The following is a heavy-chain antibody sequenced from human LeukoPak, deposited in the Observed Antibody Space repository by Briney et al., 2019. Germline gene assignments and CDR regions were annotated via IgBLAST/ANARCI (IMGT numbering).Heavy chain of an antibody. J-gene: IGHJ5*02. V-gene: IGHV3-74*01. CDR2: INSDGSST. D-gene: IGHD3-10*01. CDR1: GFTFSSYW. Sequence: GGSLRLSCAASGFTFSSYWMHWVRQAPGKGLVWVSRINSDGSSTSYADSVKGRFTISRDNARDTLYLQMNSLRVEDTAMYYCAFDFGGYSDTWGQGTLVTVSS. CDR3: AFDFGGYSDT.